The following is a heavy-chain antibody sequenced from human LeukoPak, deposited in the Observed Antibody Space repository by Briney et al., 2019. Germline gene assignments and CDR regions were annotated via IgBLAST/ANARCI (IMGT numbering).Heavy chain of an antibody. V-gene: IGHV3-30-3*01. D-gene: IGHD6-19*01. CDR1: GFTFSSYA. J-gene: IGHJ4*02. CDR3: ARADGSVAGPPSGH. CDR2: ISYDGSDK. Sequence: GGSLRLSCAASGFTFSSYAMHWVRQAPAKGLEWVAIISYDGSDKYYADSVKGRLTISRDNSKSTLYLQMISLRTEDTAVYYCARADGSVAGPPSGHWGQGTLVTVSS.